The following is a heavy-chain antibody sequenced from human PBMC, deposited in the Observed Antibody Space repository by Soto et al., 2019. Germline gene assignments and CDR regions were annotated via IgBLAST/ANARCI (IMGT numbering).Heavy chain of an antibody. D-gene: IGHD3-22*01. CDR3: ARDNYDSSGYYYITHYYFDY. Sequence: GGSLRLSCAASGFTFSSYGMHWVRQAPGKGPEWVAVIWYDGSNKYYADSVKGRFTISRDNSKNTLYLQMNSLRAEDTAVYYCARDNYDSSGYYYITHYYFDYWGQGTLVTVSS. CDR2: IWYDGSNK. J-gene: IGHJ4*02. CDR1: GFTFSSYG. V-gene: IGHV3-33*01.